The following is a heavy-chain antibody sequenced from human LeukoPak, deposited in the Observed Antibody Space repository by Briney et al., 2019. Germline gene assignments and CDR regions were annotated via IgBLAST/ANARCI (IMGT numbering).Heavy chain of an antibody. Sequence: GGSLRLSCAASGFTFSSYGMHWVRQAPGKGLEWVAFIRYDGSNKYYADSVKGRFTISRDNSKNTLYLQMNSLTTEDTAFYYCVRGGSYFDYWGQGTLVTVSS. CDR2: IRYDGSNK. J-gene: IGHJ4*02. D-gene: IGHD1-26*01. CDR3: VRGGSYFDY. V-gene: IGHV3-30*02. CDR1: GFTFSSYG.